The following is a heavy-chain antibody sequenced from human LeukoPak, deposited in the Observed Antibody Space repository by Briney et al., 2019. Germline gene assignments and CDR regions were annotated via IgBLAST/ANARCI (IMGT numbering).Heavy chain of an antibody. CDR2: INPNSGRT. CDR3: ARVPSGLAAAGTYDC. CDR1: GYTFTSSD. J-gene: IGHJ4*02. D-gene: IGHD6-13*01. Sequence: SVKLCCNAAGYTFTSSDNNWVRHPDGQGHELMGWINPNSGRTGYGQKFQGRVTMTANNSISTAYMELSRLRFDDTAVYSCARVPSGLAAAGTYDCWDKGTLNTVPS. V-gene: IGHV1-8*01.